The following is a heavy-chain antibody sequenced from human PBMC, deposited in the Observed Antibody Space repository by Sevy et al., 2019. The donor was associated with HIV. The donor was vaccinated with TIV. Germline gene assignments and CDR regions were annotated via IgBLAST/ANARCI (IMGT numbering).Heavy chain of an antibody. CDR2: FYPGDSDT. Sequence: GESLKISCKGSGYSFTSYWIGWVRQMPGKGLEWMGIFYPGDSDTRYSPSFQGKVTISADKSISTAYLQWGSLKASDTAMYYCARRYNWNYADYWGQGTLVTVSS. D-gene: IGHD1-7*01. J-gene: IGHJ4*02. CDR1: GYSFTSYW. V-gene: IGHV5-51*01. CDR3: ARRYNWNYADY.